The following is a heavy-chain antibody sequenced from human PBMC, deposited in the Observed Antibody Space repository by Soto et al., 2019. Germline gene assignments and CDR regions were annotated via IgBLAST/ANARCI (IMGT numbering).Heavy chain of an antibody. J-gene: IGHJ4*02. CDR3: AREQWGFDS. Sequence: QVQLQEPGPELVKSSQTLSLTCTVSNGSISTNGHYWTWIRQRPGKGLEWIAYIYYTGNSYYNPSLKSRLTISIDTSKNQFSLTLRSVTAADTAVYYCAREQWGFDSWGQGTLVTVSS. D-gene: IGHD6-19*01. CDR1: NGSISTNGHY. V-gene: IGHV4-31*03. CDR2: IYYTGNS.